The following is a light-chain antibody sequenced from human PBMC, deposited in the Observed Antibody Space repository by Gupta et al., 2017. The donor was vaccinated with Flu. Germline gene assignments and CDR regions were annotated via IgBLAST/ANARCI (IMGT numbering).Light chain of an antibody. CDR1: QSVRTN. CDR2: GAS. Sequence: EVVMTQSPATLSVSPGEAATLSCRASQSVRTNVAWYQHKPGQAPRLLIYGASIRATGIPARFIGSGSETDFTLTISSLQSEEFAVYYCQQYNNWPGTFGHGTXVNIK. J-gene: IGKJ3*01. V-gene: IGKV3-15*01. CDR3: QQYNNWPGT.